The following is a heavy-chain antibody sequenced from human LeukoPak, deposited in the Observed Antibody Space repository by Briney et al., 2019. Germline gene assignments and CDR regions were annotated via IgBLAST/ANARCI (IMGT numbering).Heavy chain of an antibody. CDR1: GYTFTSYG. CDR2: ISAYNGNT. D-gene: IGHD3-10*01. J-gene: IGHJ4*02. Sequence: ASVKVSCKASGYTFTSYGISWVRQAPGQGLEWMGWISAYNGNTNYAQKFQGRVTITADESTSTAYMELSSLRSEDTAVYYCARGSSGELLEYWGQGTLVTVSS. CDR3: ARGSSGELLEY. V-gene: IGHV1-18*01.